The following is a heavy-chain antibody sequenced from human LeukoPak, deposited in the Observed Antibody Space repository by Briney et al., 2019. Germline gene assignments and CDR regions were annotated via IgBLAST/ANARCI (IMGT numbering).Heavy chain of an antibody. CDR3: ARLTRGYYDYVWGSYRFDY. CDR2: SNHSGST. J-gene: IGHJ4*02. CDR1: GGSFSGYY. D-gene: IGHD3-16*02. Sequence: SETLSLNCAVYGGSFSGYYWSWIRQPPGKGLEWIGESNHSGSTNYNPSLKSRVTISVDTSKNQFSLKLSSVTAADTAVYYCARLTRGYYDYVWGSYRFDYWGQGTLVTVSS. V-gene: IGHV4-34*01.